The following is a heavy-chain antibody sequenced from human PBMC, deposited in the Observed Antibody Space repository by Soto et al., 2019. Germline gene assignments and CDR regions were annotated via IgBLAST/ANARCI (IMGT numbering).Heavy chain of an antibody. CDR3: ALSSNDYGACDFDF. V-gene: IGHV2-70*04. D-gene: IGHD4-17*01. CDR2: IDWDDDK. CDR1: GFSLSTSGMR. Sequence: SGPTLVNPTQTLTLTCTFSGFSLSTSGMRVSWIRQPPGKALEWLARIDWDDDKFYSTSLKTRLTISKDTSKNQVVLTMTNMDPVDTATYYCALSSNDYGACDFDFWGQGTLLTLSS. J-gene: IGHJ4*02.